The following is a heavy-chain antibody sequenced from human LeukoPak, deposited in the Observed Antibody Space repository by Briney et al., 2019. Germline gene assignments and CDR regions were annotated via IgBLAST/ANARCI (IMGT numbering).Heavy chain of an antibody. CDR1: GFTSTSNW. CDR3: ARLERAVAGTDDAFDI. Sequence: GGSLRLSCAASGFTSTSNWIYWVRQAPGKGLVWVSGIRSDGSKTNYAESAKGRFTVSRDNAKNSLYLQMNSLRAEDTAVYYCARLERAVAGTDDAFDIWGQGTMVTVSS. D-gene: IGHD6-19*01. J-gene: IGHJ3*02. CDR2: IRSDGSKT. V-gene: IGHV3-74*01.